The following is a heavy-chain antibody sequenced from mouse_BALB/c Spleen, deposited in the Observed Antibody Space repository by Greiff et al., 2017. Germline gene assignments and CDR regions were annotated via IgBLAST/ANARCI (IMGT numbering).Heavy chain of an antibody. Sequence: QVQLKQPGAELVKPGASVKMSCKASGYTFTSYWMHWVKQRPGQGLEWIGTIDPSDSYTSYNQKFKGKATLTVDTSSSTAYMQLSSLTSEDSAVYYCTRGGTVKGDYWGQGTTLTVSS. CDR1: GYTFTSYW. D-gene: IGHD1-1*01. J-gene: IGHJ2*01. CDR2: IDPSDSYT. CDR3: TRGGTVKGDY. V-gene: IGHV1S127*01.